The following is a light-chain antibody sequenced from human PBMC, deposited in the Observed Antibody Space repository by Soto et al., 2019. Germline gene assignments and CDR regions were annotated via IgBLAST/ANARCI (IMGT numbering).Light chain of an antibody. CDR2: GAS. CDR1: QSVSSS. J-gene: IGKJ5*01. CDR3: QQYGSSPIT. Sequence: EVVLTQSPSTQSLSPGDGAPLSFRASQSVSSSLAWYQQKPGQAPRLLIYGASSRATGIPGRFSGSGSGTDFTLSISRLEPEDFAVYSCQQYGSSPITFGQGTRLEIK. V-gene: IGKV3-20*01.